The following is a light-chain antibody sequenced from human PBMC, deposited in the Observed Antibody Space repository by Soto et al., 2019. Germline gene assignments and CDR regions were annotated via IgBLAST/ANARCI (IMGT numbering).Light chain of an antibody. CDR2: DAS. Sequence: EIVLTQSPATLSLSPGERGTLSCRASQSVSSHLAWYQQKPGQAPRLLIYDASNRATGIPARFSGSGSGTDFTLTISSLEPGDFAVYYCQQRSNWPITFGQGTRLEIK. CDR3: QQRSNWPIT. CDR1: QSVSSH. J-gene: IGKJ5*01. V-gene: IGKV3-11*01.